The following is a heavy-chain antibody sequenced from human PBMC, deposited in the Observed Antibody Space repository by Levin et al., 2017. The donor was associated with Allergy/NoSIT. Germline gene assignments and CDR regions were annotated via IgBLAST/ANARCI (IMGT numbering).Heavy chain of an antibody. CDR3: ARDFSLLFDY. Sequence: LSLTCAASGFTFSSYGMHWVRQAPGKGLEWVAVIWYDGSNKYYADSVKGRFTISRDNSKNTLYLQMNSLRAEDTAVYYCARDFSLLFDYWGQGTLVTVSS. V-gene: IGHV3-33*01. J-gene: IGHJ4*02. CDR1: GFTFSSYG. CDR2: IWYDGSNK. D-gene: IGHD2/OR15-2a*01.